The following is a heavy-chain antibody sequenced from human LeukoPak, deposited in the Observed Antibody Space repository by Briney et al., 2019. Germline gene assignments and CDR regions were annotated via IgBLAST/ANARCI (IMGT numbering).Heavy chain of an antibody. CDR2: IYHSGST. CDR3: AAYGSGSYYKRVRFDY. D-gene: IGHD3-10*01. V-gene: IGHV4-34*01. CDR1: GGSFSGYY. J-gene: IGHJ4*02. Sequence: PSETLSLTCAVYGGSFSGYYWSWIRQPPGKGLEWIGSIYHSGSTYYNPSLKSRVTISVDTSKNQFSLKLSSVTAADTAVYYCAAYGSGSYYKRVRFDYWGQGTLVTVSS.